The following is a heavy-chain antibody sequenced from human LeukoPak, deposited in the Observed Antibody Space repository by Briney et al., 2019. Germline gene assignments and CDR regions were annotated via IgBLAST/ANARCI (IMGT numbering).Heavy chain of an antibody. Sequence: SETLSLTCTVSGGSISSSSYYWGWIRQPPGKGLEWIGSIYYSASTYYNPSLKSRVTISVDTSKNKFSLKLNSVTAADTAVYYCARPAYRGSYYDAFDIWGQGTMVTVSS. V-gene: IGHV4-39*01. D-gene: IGHD1-26*01. CDR2: IYYSAST. CDR3: ARPAYRGSYYDAFDI. J-gene: IGHJ3*02. CDR1: GGSISSSSYY.